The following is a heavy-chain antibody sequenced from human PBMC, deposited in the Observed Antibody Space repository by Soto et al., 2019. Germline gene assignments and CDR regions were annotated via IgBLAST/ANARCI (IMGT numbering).Heavy chain of an antibody. CDR2: IYHSGST. CDR3: ARDLRLGYFDY. Sequence: QVQLQESGPGLVKHSGTLSLTCAVSNGSISSSNWWNWVRQPPGKGLEWIGQIYHSGSTNYNPSLKSRVTISVDKSKNQFSLTLTSVTAADTAMYYCARDLRLGYFDYWGQGTLVSVSS. CDR1: NGSISSSNW. J-gene: IGHJ4*02. D-gene: IGHD3-16*01. V-gene: IGHV4-4*02.